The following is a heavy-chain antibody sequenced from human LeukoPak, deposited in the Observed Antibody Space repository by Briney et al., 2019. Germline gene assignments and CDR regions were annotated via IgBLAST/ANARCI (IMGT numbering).Heavy chain of an antibody. V-gene: IGHV3-30*02. D-gene: IGHD3-9*01. CDR1: GFTFNTHG. CDR3: AKVQSYYGILTGDPFDY. CDR2: ILYDGGNK. J-gene: IGHJ4*02. Sequence: GGSLRLSGAASGFTFNTHGMHWVRQGPGKGPEWVAFILYDGGNKYYADSVKGRFTISRDNFKNTLYLQMNSLRPEDTAVYYCAKVQSYYGILTGDPFDYWGQGTLVTVSS.